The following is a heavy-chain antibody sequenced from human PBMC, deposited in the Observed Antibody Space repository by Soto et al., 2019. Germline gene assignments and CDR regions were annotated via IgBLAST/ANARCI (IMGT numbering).Heavy chain of an antibody. V-gene: IGHV3-30*18. CDR1: GFTFSNAW. Sequence: GGSLRLSCAASGFTFSNAWMIWVRQAPGKGLAWVAVISYDGSNKYYADSVKGRFTISRDNSKNTLYLQMNSLRAEDTAVYYCAKGVRDCWGQGT. CDR3: AKGVRDC. CDR2: ISYDGSNK. J-gene: IGHJ4*02.